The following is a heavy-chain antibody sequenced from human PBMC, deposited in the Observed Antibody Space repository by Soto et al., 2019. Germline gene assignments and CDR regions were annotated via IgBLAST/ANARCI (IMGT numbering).Heavy chain of an antibody. CDR3: ARGPFGDAAMVTNYFDY. J-gene: IGHJ4*02. Sequence: ESGGGVVQPGRSLRLSCAASGFTFSNYAIHWVRQAPGKGLEWVAVLSYDGNNEHYADSVKGRFTISRDNSKNTLYLLMNSLRVEDTAVYYCARGPFGDAAMVTNYFDYWGQGTLVTVSS. D-gene: IGHD5-18*01. V-gene: IGHV3-30-3*01. CDR1: GFTFSNYA. CDR2: LSYDGNNE.